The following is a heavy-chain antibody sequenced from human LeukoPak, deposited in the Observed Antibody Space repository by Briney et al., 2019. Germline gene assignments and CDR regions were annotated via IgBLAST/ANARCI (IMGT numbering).Heavy chain of an antibody. J-gene: IGHJ6*03. CDR2: IYTSGST. D-gene: IGHD3-22*01. V-gene: IGHV4-4*07. Sequence: SETLSLTCTVSGGSISSYYWSWIRQPAGKGLEWIGRIYTSGSTNYNPSLKSRVTMSVDTSKNQFSLKLSSVTAADTAVYYCARDAHYDSSGYYYYYYYYYMDVWGKGTTVTVSS. CDR3: ARDAHYDSSGYYYYYYYYYMDV. CDR1: GGSISSYY.